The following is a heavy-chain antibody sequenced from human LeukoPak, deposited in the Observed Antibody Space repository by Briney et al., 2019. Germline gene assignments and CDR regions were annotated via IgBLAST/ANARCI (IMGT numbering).Heavy chain of an antibody. CDR3: AKTRSGTYYGDSFDV. D-gene: IGHD1-26*01. Sequence: SETLSLTCAVSGDSISRSDWWAWIRQPPGKGLEWLGNIYYSGRIYHNPSLQSRVIMSVDSSKNQFSLRLDSVTAADTAVYYCAKTRSGTYYGDSFDVWGQGKLVIVSS. CDR2: IYYSGRI. J-gene: IGHJ3*01. CDR1: GDSISRSDW. V-gene: IGHV4-28*05.